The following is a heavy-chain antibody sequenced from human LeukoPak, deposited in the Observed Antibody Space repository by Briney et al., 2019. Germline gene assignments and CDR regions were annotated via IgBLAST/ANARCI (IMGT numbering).Heavy chain of an antibody. D-gene: IGHD2-2*01. CDR3: ARVCSTSCYSGNAYYFDY. V-gene: IGHV4-59*08. CDR2: IYYSGTT. CDR1: GGSISGYH. Sequence: SETLSLTCSVSGGSISGYHWSWIRQTPGKGLEWIGHIYYSGTTYYNPSLESRITISIDTSKNQFSLKLSSVTAADTAVYYCARVCSTSCYSGNAYYFDYWGQGTLVTVSS. J-gene: IGHJ4*02.